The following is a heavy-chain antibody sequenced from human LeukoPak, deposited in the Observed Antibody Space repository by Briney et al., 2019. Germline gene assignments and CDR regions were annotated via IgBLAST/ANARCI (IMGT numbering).Heavy chain of an antibody. CDR2: IYYSGST. Sequence: ASETLSLTCTVSGGSVSSGSYYWSWIRQPPGKGLEWIGYIYYSGSTNYNPSLKSRVTISVDTSKNQFSLKLSSVTAADTAVYYCARSEILRGYSYGYVGWGQGTLVTVSS. D-gene: IGHD5-18*01. J-gene: IGHJ4*02. CDR1: GGSVSSGSYY. V-gene: IGHV4-61*01. CDR3: ARSEILRGYSYGYVG.